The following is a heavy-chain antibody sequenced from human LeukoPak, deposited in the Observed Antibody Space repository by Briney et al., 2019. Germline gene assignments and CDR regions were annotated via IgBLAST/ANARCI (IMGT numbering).Heavy chain of an antibody. Sequence: GGSLRLSCAASGFTVSSNYMNWVRQAPGKGLEWVSVIYGGGNIYYADSVKGRFTISRDNSKNTLYLQMNSLRAEDTAVHYCARGADYNYPYYFDYWGQGTLVTVSS. CDR1: GFTVSSNY. CDR2: IYGGGNI. J-gene: IGHJ4*02. D-gene: IGHD5-24*01. CDR3: ARGADYNYPYYFDY. V-gene: IGHV3-53*01.